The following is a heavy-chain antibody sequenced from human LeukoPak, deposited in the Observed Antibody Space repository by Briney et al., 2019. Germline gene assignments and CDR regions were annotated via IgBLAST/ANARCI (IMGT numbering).Heavy chain of an antibody. Sequence: PSETLSLPCTVSGGSISSYYWSWIRQPPGKGLEWIGYIYYSGSTNYNPSLKSRVTISVDTSKNQFSLKLSSVTAADTAVYYCTATPLVATMAETWGQGTLVTVSS. V-gene: IGHV4-59*01. CDR3: TATPLVATMAET. D-gene: IGHD5-12*01. J-gene: IGHJ5*02. CDR2: IYYSGST. CDR1: GGSISSYY.